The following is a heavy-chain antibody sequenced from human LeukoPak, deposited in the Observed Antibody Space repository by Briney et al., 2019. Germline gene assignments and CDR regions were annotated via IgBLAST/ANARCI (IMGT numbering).Heavy chain of an antibody. J-gene: IGHJ4*02. CDR3: AKEYSGYDFDY. D-gene: IGHD5-12*01. Sequence: PGGSLRLSCAASGFTLRSYGMGWVRQAPGKGLEWVAATSGSGVNSYYADSVRGRFTISRDNSQNTLYLQMDSLRAEDTALYSCAKEYSGYDFDYWGQGTLVTVSS. V-gene: IGHV3-23*01. CDR2: TSGSGVNS. CDR1: GFTLRSYG.